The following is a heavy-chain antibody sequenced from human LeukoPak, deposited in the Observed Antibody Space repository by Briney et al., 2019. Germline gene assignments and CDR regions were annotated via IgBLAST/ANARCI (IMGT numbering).Heavy chain of an antibody. V-gene: IGHV4-59*08. J-gene: IGHJ4*02. CDR1: GGSISSYY. D-gene: IGHD2-8*01. Sequence: SETLSLTCTVSGGSISSYYWSWIRQPPGKGLEWIGYIYYSGSTNYNPSLKSRVTISVDTSKNQFSLKLSSATAADTAVYYCARHLVPYGHDYWGQGTLVTVSS. CDR3: ARHLVPYGHDY. CDR2: IYYSGST.